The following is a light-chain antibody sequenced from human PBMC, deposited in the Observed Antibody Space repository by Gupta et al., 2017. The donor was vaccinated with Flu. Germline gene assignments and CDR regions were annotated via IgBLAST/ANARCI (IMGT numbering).Light chain of an antibody. CDR2: LGS. CDR3: MQALQTPIA. J-gene: IGKJ5*01. CDR1: QSLLRSDGDNY. V-gene: IGKV2-28*01. Sequence: VNPGEPASISCRSSQSLLRSDGDNYVDWILQRPGQSPQVLIYLGSNRASGVPDRFSGSGSGTDFTLKISKVDAEDVGVYYCMQALQTPIAFGQGTRLEIK.